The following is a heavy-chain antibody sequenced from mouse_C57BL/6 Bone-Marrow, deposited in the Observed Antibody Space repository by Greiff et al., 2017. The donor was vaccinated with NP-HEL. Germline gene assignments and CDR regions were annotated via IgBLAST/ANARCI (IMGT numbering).Heavy chain of an antibody. Sequence: QVQLQQSGPELVKPGASVKISCKASGYSFTSYYIHWVKQRPGQGLEWIGWIYPGSGNTKYNEKFKGKATLTADTSSSTAYMQLSSLTSEDSAVYYCASRGYSNYFDYWGQGTTLTVSS. CDR3: ASRGYSNYFDY. J-gene: IGHJ2*01. V-gene: IGHV1-66*01. D-gene: IGHD2-5*01. CDR2: IYPGSGNT. CDR1: GYSFTSYY.